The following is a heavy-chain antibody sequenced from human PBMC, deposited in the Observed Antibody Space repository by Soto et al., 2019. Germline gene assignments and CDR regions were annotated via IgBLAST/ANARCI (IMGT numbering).Heavy chain of an antibody. CDR1: GFTFSSYS. J-gene: IGHJ6*02. D-gene: IGHD3-9*01. CDR2: ISSSSSYI. V-gene: IGHV3-21*01. Sequence: GGSLRLSCAASGFTFSSYSMNWVRQAPGKGLEWVSSISSSSSYIYYADSVKGRFTISRDNAKNSLYLQMNSLRAEDTAVYYCARDQYFDWFPPPYWYYGMDVWGQGTTVTVSS. CDR3: ARDQYFDWFPPPYWYYGMDV.